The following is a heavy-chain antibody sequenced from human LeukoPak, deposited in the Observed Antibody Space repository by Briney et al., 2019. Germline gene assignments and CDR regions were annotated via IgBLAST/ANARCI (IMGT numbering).Heavy chain of an antibody. CDR2: FYNSGST. V-gene: IGHV4-59*12. J-gene: IGHJ3*02. CDR1: AGSISTYY. D-gene: IGHD6-19*01. Sequence: SETLSLTCTVSAGSISTYYWSWIRQPPGKGLEWIACFYNSGSTTYNPSLQSRVIMSVDTSKNQFSLKLSSVTAADTAVYYCAREGNEAMAGHEAFDIWGQGTMVTVSS. CDR3: AREGNEAMAGHEAFDI.